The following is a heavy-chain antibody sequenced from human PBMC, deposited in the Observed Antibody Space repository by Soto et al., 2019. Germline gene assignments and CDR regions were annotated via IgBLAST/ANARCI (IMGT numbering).Heavy chain of an antibody. J-gene: IGHJ6*03. CDR2: ISSSSSTI. D-gene: IGHD2-15*01. CDR1: GFTFSSYA. CDR3: AVYCSGGTCYSGYFNYMDV. Sequence: GGSLRLSCAASGFTFSSYAMSWIRQAPGRGLDYVAYISSSSSTIYYADSVKGRFTISRDNAKNSLYLQMNSLRAEDTAVYYCAVYCSGGTCYSGYFNYMDVWGKGTTVTVSS. V-gene: IGHV3-48*04.